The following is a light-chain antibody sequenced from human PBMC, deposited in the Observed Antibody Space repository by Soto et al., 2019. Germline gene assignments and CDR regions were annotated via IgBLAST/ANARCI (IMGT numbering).Light chain of an antibody. CDR1: QSITGW. CDR3: QQYNAYPLT. CDR2: KAS. Sequence: DIQMTQSPPTLSASVGDRVTISCRASQSITGWLAWFQQKPGKAPKLLISKASKLESGVPSRFSGSGSGTDFTLTISGLQPDDFATYYCQQYNAYPLTFGGGTKVDIK. J-gene: IGKJ4*01. V-gene: IGKV1-5*03.